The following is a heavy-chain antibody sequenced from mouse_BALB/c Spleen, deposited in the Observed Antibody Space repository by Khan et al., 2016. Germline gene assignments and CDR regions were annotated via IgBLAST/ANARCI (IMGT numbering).Heavy chain of an antibody. CDR3: ARGNWYFFDF. CDR1: GYSITSDYA. J-gene: IGHJ2*01. V-gene: IGHV3-2*02. Sequence: EVQLQESGPGLVKPSQSLSLTCTVTGYSITSDYAWNWIRQFPGNKLEWMGYINYSGSTSYNPSLESRISFARDTSKNQFFLQLNSVTTEDTATYYCARGNWYFFDFWGQGTTLTVSS. CDR2: INYSGST. D-gene: IGHD4-1*01.